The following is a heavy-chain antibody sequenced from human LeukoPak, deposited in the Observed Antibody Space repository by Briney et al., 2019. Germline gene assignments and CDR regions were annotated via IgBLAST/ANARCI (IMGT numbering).Heavy chain of an antibody. CDR3: ASQAATDTDAFDI. Sequence: GASVKVSCKASGNTLTRHYMHWVRQAPGQGLEWMGIINPSGISTRYVQKFQGRVTVTGDTSTSTVYMELSSLRSEDTAVYYCASQAATDTDAFDIWGQGTMVTVSP. CDR2: INPSGIST. J-gene: IGHJ3*02. V-gene: IGHV1-46*01. CDR1: GNTLTRHY. D-gene: IGHD6-13*01.